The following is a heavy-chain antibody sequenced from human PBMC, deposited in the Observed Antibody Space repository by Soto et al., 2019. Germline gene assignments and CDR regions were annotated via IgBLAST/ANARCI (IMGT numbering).Heavy chain of an antibody. V-gene: IGHV1-18*01. CDR1: GYTFYSHS. CDR2: INADYGNT. J-gene: IGHJ6*02. D-gene: IGHD5-18*01. CDR3: ARCIQGDYYYGMAV. Sequence: QAQLVQSGAEVRNPGASVKVSCKASGYTFYSHSISWVRQAPGQGLEWMGRINADYGNTQYAQKFRGRVTMTTDTSTTTVYMQLTNLRSDDTAVYYCARCIQGDYYYGMAVWGQGTTVTVSS.